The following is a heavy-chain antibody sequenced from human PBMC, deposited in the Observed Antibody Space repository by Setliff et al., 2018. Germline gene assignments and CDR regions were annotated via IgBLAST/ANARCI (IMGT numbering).Heavy chain of an antibody. Sequence: SETLSLTCTVSGGSISYNYWSWIRQPAGKGLQWIGRINTSGSTKYNPSLKSRVTMSVDTSKNRFSLKLSAVTAADTAVYYCARDVGGEGYFDSWGQGTLVTVSS. J-gene: IGHJ4*02. V-gene: IGHV4-4*07. D-gene: IGHD3-10*01. CDR3: ARDVGGEGYFDS. CDR1: GGSISYNY. CDR2: INTSGST.